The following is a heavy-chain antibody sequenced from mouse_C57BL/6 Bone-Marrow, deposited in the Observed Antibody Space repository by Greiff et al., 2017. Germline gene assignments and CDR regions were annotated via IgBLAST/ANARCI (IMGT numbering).Heavy chain of an antibody. CDR1: GYTFTSYW. J-gene: IGHJ4*01. D-gene: IGHD2-3*01. CDR3: ARDGYSYYYYAMDY. V-gene: IGHV1-59*01. Sequence: VKLQQPGAELVRPGTSVKLSCKASGYTFTSYWMHWVKQRPGQGLEWIGVIDPSDSYTNYNQKFKGKATLTVDTSSSTAYMQLSSLTSEDSAVYYCARDGYSYYYYAMDYWGQGTSVTVSS. CDR2: IDPSDSYT.